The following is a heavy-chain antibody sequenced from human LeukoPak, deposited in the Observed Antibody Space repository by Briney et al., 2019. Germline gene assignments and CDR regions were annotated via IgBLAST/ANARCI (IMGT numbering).Heavy chain of an antibody. CDR1: GYTFTSYG. V-gene: IGHV1-18*01. CDR2: INAYNGNT. J-gene: IGHJ4*02. Sequence: ASVKVSCKASGYTFTSYGISWVRQAPGRGLEWMGWINAYNGNTNYAQKLQGRVAMTTDTSTSTAYMELRRLRSDDTAGYYCAKIRFLEWLLSDWGQGTLVTVSS. CDR3: AKIRFLEWLLSD. D-gene: IGHD3-3*01.